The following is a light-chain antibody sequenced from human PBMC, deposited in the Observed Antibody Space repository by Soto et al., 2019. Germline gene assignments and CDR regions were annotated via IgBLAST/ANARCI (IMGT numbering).Light chain of an antibody. V-gene: IGKV1-5*01. Sequence: DIQMTQSPSTLSGSVGDRVTITCRASQTISSWLAWYQQKPGKAPKLLIYEASSLESGVPSRFSGRGSGTEFTLTISSLQPDDCATYYCHTYNSYSLHTFGQGTKVDIK. CDR3: HTYNSYSLHT. CDR1: QTISSW. CDR2: EAS. J-gene: IGKJ2*01.